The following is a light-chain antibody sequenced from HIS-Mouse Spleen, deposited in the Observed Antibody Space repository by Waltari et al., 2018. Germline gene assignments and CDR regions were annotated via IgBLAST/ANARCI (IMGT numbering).Light chain of an antibody. CDR1: SSDVGCYHY. CDR3: CSYAGSYTVV. J-gene: IGLJ2*01. CDR2: DVS. V-gene: IGLV2-11*01. Sequence: QSALTQPRSVSGSPGQSVTISCTGTSSDVGCYHYVSRYQQHPGKAPKLMIYDVSKRPSGVPDRFSGSKSGNTASLTISGLQAEDEADYYCCSYAGSYTVVFGGGTKLTVL.